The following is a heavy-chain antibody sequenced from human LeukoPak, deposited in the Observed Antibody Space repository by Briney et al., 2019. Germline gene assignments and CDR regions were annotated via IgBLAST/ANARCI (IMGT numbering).Heavy chain of an antibody. CDR1: GDSLSRYY. Sequence: PSDTLSLPCTVSGDSLSRYYWSCIRKPPGKAREWLGYIYYSGSPNYNPSLKGRVTISVDTSKNQFSLKLSSVTAADTAVYYCARETMVRGVITDDYWGQGTLVAVSS. J-gene: IGHJ4*02. V-gene: IGHV4-59*01. D-gene: IGHD3-10*01. CDR2: IYYSGSP. CDR3: ARETMVRGVITDDY.